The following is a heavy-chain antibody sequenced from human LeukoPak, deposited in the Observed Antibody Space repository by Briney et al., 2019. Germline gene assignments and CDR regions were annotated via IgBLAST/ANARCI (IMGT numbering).Heavy chain of an antibody. D-gene: IGHD4-23*01. CDR2: ISSSGSTI. CDR1: GFTFSSYE. Sequence: GGSLRLSCAASGFTFSSYEMNWVRQAPGKGLEWVSYISSSGSTIYYADSVKGRFTISRDNAKNSLYLQMNSLRAEDTAVYYCARGGGNYPLDAFDIWGQGTMVTVSS. J-gene: IGHJ3*02. V-gene: IGHV3-48*03. CDR3: ARGGGNYPLDAFDI.